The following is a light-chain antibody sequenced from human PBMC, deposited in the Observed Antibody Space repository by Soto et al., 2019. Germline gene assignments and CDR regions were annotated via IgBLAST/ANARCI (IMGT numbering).Light chain of an antibody. V-gene: IGKV3-20*01. J-gene: IGKJ1*01. CDR3: QHYAILSWT. CDR2: GAS. CDR1: QSVSSSY. Sequence: DIVLTKSPGTLSLSPGERATLSCRASQSVSSSYLAWYQQKPGQAPRLLIYGASSRATGIPDRFSGSGSGTEFTLTISSLQSEDFALYYCQHYAILSWTFGQGTKVDIK.